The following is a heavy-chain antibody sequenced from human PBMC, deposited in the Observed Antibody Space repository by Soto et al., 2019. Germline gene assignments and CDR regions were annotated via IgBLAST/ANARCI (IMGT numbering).Heavy chain of an antibody. CDR3: AKEYSFGYVCDY. CDR1: GFSFSSYT. V-gene: IGHV3-21*01. CDR2: ISSTGDYI. J-gene: IGHJ4*02. Sequence: GGSLRLSCAASGFSFSSYTLSWVRQAPGKGLEWISGISSTGDYIYYADSMKGRFTVSRDNAKNSLYLQINSLRAEDTAVYYCAKEYSFGYVCDYWGQGTLVTVSS. D-gene: IGHD5-18*01.